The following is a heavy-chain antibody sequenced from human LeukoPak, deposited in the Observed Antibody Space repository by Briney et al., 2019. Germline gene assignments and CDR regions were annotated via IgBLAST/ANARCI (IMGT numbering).Heavy chain of an antibody. D-gene: IGHD2-15*01. CDR1: GGSISSGGYY. CDR2: IYYSGST. Sequence: SETLSLTCTVSGGSISSGGYYWSWIRQHPGKGLEWIGYIYYSGSTNYNPSLKSRVTISVDTSKNQFSLKLSSVTAADTAVYYCARLEAAGRYFDYWGQGTLVTVSS. CDR3: ARLEAAGRYFDY. J-gene: IGHJ4*02. V-gene: IGHV4-61*08.